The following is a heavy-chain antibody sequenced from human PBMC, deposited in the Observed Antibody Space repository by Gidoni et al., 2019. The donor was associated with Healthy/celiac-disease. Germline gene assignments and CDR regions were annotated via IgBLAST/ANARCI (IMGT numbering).Heavy chain of an antibody. D-gene: IGHD6-13*01. J-gene: IGHJ3*02. Sequence: QVQLQESGPGLVKPSGTLSLTCAVPGGFISSSNWWSWVRQPPGKGLEWIGEIYHSGSTNYNPSLKSRVTISVDKSKNQFSLKLSSVTAADTAVYYCARGGKAAADHDAFDIWGQGTMVTVSS. CDR1: GGFISSSNW. CDR2: IYHSGST. V-gene: IGHV4-4*02. CDR3: ARGGKAAADHDAFDI.